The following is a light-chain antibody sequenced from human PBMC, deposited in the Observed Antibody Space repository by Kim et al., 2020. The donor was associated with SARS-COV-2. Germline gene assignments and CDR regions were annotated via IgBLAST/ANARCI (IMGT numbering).Light chain of an antibody. J-gene: IGLJ2*01. CDR3: GADHGTGSNFLVV. V-gene: IGLV9-49*01. CDR2: VGTGGIVG. Sequence: ELTQPPSASASLGSSATLPCTLSSDYSDYKVDWYQQRPGKGPRFVMRVGTGGIVGSKGDGIPDRFSVLGSGLNRYLTIKNIQEEDESDYHCGADHGTGSNFLVVFGGGTQLTVL. CDR1: SDYSDYK.